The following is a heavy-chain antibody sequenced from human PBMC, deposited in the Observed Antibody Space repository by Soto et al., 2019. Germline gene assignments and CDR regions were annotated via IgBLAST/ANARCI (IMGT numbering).Heavy chain of an antibody. CDR3: AKSLSAIPGDS. CDR2: IEQDGSEI. CDR1: GFTFSSYW. D-gene: IGHD2-2*01. J-gene: IGHJ4*02. Sequence: GGSLRLSCAASGFTFSSYWMSWVRQGPGKGPEWVANIEQDGSEIYYVDSVKGRFTISRDNAKSSLYLQMTSLRAEDTAVYHCAKSLSAIPGDSWGQGTLVTVSS. V-gene: IGHV3-7*05.